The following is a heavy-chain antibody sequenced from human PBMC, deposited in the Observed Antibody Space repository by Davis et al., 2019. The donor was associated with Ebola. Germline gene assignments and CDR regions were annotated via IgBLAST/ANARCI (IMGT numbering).Heavy chain of an antibody. Sequence: GGSLRLSCAASGFTFSSYGMHWVRQAPGKGLEWVAVIWYDGGTKYYADSVKGRFTISRDNSKTTWYLQMNSLRVEDTAVYYCTRDLKQPPPSYYFGMDVWGQGTTVTVSS. D-gene: IGHD3-10*01. V-gene: IGHV3-33*01. CDR3: TRDLKQPPPSYYFGMDV. CDR2: IWYDGGTK. J-gene: IGHJ6*02. CDR1: GFTFSSYG.